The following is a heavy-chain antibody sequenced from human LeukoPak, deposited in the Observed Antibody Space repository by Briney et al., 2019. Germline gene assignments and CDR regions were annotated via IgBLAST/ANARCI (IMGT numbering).Heavy chain of an antibody. V-gene: IGHV3-21*01. CDR1: GFTFSSYS. Sequence: PGGSLGLSCAASGFTFSSYSMNWVRQAPGKGLEWVSSISSSSSYIYYADSVKGRFTISRDNAKNSLYLQMNSLRAEDTAVYYCARFETNPITMVRGVSYGMDVWGQGTTVTVSS. CDR3: ARFETNPITMVRGVSYGMDV. D-gene: IGHD3-10*01. CDR2: ISSSSSYI. J-gene: IGHJ6*02.